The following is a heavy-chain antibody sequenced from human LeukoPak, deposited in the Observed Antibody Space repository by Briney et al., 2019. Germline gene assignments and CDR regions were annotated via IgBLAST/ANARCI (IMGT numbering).Heavy chain of an antibody. CDR3: ARGYSYGLYYFDY. CDR2: IWYDGSNK. Sequence: GGSLRLSCAASGFTFSSYGMPWVRQAPGKGLEWVAVIWYDGSNKYYADSVKGRFTISRDNSKNTLYLQMNSLRAEDTAVYYCARGYSYGLYYFDYWGQGTLVTVSS. CDR1: GFTFSSYG. D-gene: IGHD5-18*01. V-gene: IGHV3-33*01. J-gene: IGHJ4*02.